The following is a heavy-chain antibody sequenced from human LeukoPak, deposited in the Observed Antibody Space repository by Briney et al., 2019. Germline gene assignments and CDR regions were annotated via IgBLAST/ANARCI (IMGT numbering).Heavy chain of an antibody. CDR1: GFTFSDYY. D-gene: IGHD4-17*01. CDR3: SRDNGDYLDY. Sequence: GGSLRLSCAASGFTFSDYYMSWIRQAPGKGLEWVSYISSSGSTIYYVDSVKGRFTISSDNAKKSLYLQMNSLRADEKDVYYCSRDNGDYLDYWGQGTLVTVSS. V-gene: IGHV3-11*04. CDR2: ISSSGSTI. J-gene: IGHJ4*02.